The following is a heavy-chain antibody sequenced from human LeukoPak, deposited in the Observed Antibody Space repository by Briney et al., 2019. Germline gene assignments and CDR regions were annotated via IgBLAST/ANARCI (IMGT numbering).Heavy chain of an antibody. J-gene: IGHJ4*02. Sequence: SETLSLTCTVSGGYVSSGSYYWSWIRRPPGKGLEWIGYLYYSGSTGYNPSLRSRVTMSVDTSNNHFFLKLSSVAGADTAVYYCARGDRVGSSGYYFDNWGQGTLVTVSS. CDR3: ARGDRVGSSGYYFDN. CDR2: LYYSGST. D-gene: IGHD3-10*01. V-gene: IGHV4-61*01. CDR1: GGYVSSGSYY.